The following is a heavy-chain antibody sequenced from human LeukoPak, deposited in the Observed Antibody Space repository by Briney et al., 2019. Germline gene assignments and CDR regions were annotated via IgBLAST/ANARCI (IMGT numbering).Heavy chain of an antibody. J-gene: IGHJ4*02. D-gene: IGHD6-13*01. Sequence: GGSLRLSCVASGFTFSSYSMNWVRQAPGEGLEGVSYISSLSGTIYYADSVKGGFTISRDNSKNTLYLQMNSLRAEDTALYYCARDSRHLSSTRGGLKESRGAFFDYWGQGTLVTVSS. CDR1: GFTFSSYS. CDR3: ARDSRHLSSTRGGLKESRGAFFDY. CDR2: ISSLSGTI. V-gene: IGHV3-48*01.